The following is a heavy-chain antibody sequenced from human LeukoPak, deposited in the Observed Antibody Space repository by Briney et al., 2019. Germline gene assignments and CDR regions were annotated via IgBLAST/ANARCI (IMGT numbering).Heavy chain of an antibody. J-gene: IGHJ4*02. CDR2: ISRSSSHI. CDR3: ARSEYYGSGTLPDY. V-gene: IGHV3-21*01. D-gene: IGHD3-10*01. CDR1: GFTFSSYN. Sequence: GRSLRLSCAASGFTFSSYNMNWVRQAPGKGLEWASSISRSSSHIYYGDSMKGRFTISRDNAKNSLYLQMNSLRAEDTAVYYCARSEYYGSGTLPDYWGQGTLVTVSS.